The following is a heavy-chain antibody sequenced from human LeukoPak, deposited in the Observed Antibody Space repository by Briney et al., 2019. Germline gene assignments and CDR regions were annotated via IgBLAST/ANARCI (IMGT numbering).Heavy chain of an antibody. D-gene: IGHD4-11*01. J-gene: IGHJ4*02. CDR3: ARGDYSSHTL. V-gene: IGHV3-74*01. CDR1: GFTFSSYW. Sequence: AGGSLRLSCAASGFTFSSYWMHWVRQSPGKGLGWVSRIKTDGSDTYYADSVRGRFTISRDNAKNTLYLQMDSLRAEDTAVYFCARGDYSSHTLWGQGTLVTVSS. CDR2: IKTDGSDT.